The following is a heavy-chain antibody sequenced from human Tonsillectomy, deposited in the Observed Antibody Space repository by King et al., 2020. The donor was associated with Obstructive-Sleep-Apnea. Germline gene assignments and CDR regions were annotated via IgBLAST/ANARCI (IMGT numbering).Heavy chain of an antibody. D-gene: IGHD4-17*01. CDR1: GFTFSGYC. V-gene: IGHV3-21*06. J-gene: IGHJ6*02. CDR3: ARNNVYGDSGYYFGMDV. Sequence: VQLVESGGGLVKPGGSLRLSCAASGFTFSGYCMNWVRHAPGKGLEWVASITTGCNYIYYAHSLKGRFTISRDDAKNSLYLQMNSLRAEDTAVYYCARNNVYGDSGYYFGMDVWGQGTTVTVSS. CDR2: ITTGCNYI.